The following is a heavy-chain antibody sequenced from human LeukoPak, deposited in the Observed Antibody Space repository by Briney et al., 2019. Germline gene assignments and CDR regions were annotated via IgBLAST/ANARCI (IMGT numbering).Heavy chain of an antibody. CDR3: AREGCSSTSCYMDYYYYGMDV. CDR2: ISYDGSNK. CDR1: GFTFSSYA. D-gene: IGHD2-2*02. V-gene: IGHV3-30-3*01. J-gene: IGHJ6*02. Sequence: GGSLRLSCAASGFTFSSYAMHWVRQAPGKGLEWVAVISYDGSNKYYADSVKGRFTISRDNSKNTLYLQMNSLRAEDTAVYYCAREGCSSTSCYMDYYYYGMDVWGQGTTVTVSS.